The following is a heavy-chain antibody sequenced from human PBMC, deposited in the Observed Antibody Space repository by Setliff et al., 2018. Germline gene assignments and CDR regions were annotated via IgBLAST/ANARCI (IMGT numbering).Heavy chain of an antibody. CDR3: ARGRGPDIVVTIPGDY. Sequence: ASVKVSCKASGYTFTSYGVSWVRQAPGQGLEWVGWISPYSGKTDYAQKFQDRVIMTIDSATTTAYMELKTLRSDDTAVYYCARGRGPDIVVTIPGDYWGQGTQVTAPQ. CDR2: ISPYSGKT. D-gene: IGHD2-15*01. V-gene: IGHV1-18*01. CDR1: GYTFTSYG. J-gene: IGHJ4*02.